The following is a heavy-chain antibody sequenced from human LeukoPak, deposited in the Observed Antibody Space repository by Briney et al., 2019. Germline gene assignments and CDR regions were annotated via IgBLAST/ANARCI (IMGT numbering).Heavy chain of an antibody. CDR2: IIPIFGTA. CDR3: ARASRDGYNPGGNFDY. CDR1: GGTFSSYA. Sequence: GASVKVSCKASGGTFSSYAISWVRQAPGQGLEWMGGIIPIFGTANYAQKFQGRVTITADEFTSTAYMELSSLRSEDTAVYCCARASRDGYNPGGNFDYWGQGTLVTVSS. V-gene: IGHV1-69*13. J-gene: IGHJ4*02. D-gene: IGHD5-24*01.